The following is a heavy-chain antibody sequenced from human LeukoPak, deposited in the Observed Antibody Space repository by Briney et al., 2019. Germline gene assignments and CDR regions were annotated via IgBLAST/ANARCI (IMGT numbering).Heavy chain of an antibody. V-gene: IGHV1-3*01. Sequence: ASVKASCKASGYTFTSYAMHWVRQAPGQRLEWMGWINAGNGNTKYSQKFQGRVTITRDTSASTAYMELSSLRSEDTAVYYCARDVIYYDSSGYYWDAFDIWGQGTMVTVSS. CDR3: ARDVIYYDSSGYYWDAFDI. J-gene: IGHJ3*02. CDR2: INAGNGNT. CDR1: GYTFTSYA. D-gene: IGHD3-22*01.